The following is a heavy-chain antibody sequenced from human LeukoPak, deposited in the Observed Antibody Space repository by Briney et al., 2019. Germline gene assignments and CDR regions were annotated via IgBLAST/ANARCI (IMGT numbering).Heavy chain of an antibody. CDR1: GLTVSRHY. Sequence: GGSLRLSCVASGLTVSRHYMTWVRQAPGKGLEWLSVISTGGSTNYADSVKGRFTISRDNSKNILYLQMNSLRAEDTAVYYCARDDYYDSSGLDYWGQGILVTVSS. J-gene: IGHJ4*02. D-gene: IGHD3-22*01. V-gene: IGHV3-53*01. CDR2: ISTGGST. CDR3: ARDDYYDSSGLDY.